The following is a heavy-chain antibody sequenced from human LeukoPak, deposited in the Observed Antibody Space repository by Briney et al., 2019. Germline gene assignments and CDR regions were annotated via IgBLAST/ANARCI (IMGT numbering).Heavy chain of an antibody. J-gene: IGHJ4*02. CDR3: ASLSEGDYYFDY. V-gene: IGHV3-7*01. CDR1: GFTFSSYW. CDR2: IKQDGSEK. Sequence: GGSLRLSCAASGFTFSSYWMSWARQAPGKGLEWVANIKQDGSEKYYVDSVKGRFTISRDNAKNSLYLQMNSLRAEDTAVYYCASLSEGDYYFDYWGQGTLVTVSS. D-gene: IGHD1-26*01.